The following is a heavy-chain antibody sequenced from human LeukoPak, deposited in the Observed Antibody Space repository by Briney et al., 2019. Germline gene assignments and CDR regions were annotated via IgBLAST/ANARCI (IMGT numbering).Heavy chain of an antibody. D-gene: IGHD5-18*01. CDR2: INHSGST. CDR1: GGSFSGYY. Sequence: SETLSLTCAVYGGSFSGYYWSWIRQPPGKGLEWIGEINHSGSTNYNPSLKSRVTISVDTSKNQFSLKLSSVIAADTAVYYCARGGNSYGSYFDYWGQGTLVTVSS. J-gene: IGHJ4*02. CDR3: ARGGNSYGSYFDY. V-gene: IGHV4-34*01.